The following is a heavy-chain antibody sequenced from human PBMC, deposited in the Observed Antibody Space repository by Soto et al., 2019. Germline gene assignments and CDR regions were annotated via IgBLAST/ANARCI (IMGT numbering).Heavy chain of an antibody. V-gene: IGHV4-39*01. J-gene: IGHJ4*02. CDR1: DDSINSDKYY. Sequence: SETLSLTCSVSDDSINSDKYYLGWIRQPPGKGLGWIGSIYCRGNAYYNPSVRTRVTISLDKSKSQFSLKLNSVTAADSAVYFCARLEELATIPYYLDFLGPGALVTVSP. D-gene: IGHD5-12*01. CDR2: IYCRGNA. CDR3: ARLEELATIPYYLDF.